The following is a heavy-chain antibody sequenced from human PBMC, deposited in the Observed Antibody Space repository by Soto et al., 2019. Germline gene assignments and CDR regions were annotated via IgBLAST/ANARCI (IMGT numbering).Heavy chain of an antibody. Sequence: SETLSLTCTVSGASISGFYWSWIRKSAGKGLEWIGRIYATGTTDYNPSLKSRLMMSVDTSKKQFSLKLRSVTAADTAVYYCVRDGTKTLRDWFDPWGQGISVTASS. CDR1: GASISGFY. V-gene: IGHV4-4*07. J-gene: IGHJ5*02. D-gene: IGHD1-1*01. CDR3: VRDGTKTLRDWFDP. CDR2: IYATGTT.